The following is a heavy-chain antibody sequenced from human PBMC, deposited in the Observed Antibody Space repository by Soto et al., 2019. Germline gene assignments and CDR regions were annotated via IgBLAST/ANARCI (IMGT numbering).Heavy chain of an antibody. V-gene: IGHV1-46*01. D-gene: IGHD4-17*01. CDR3: ARPDDYGDYSNYYYGMDV. Sequence: QVQLVQSGAEVKKPGASVKVSCKASGYTFTSYYMHWVRQAPGQGLEWMEIINPSGGSTSYAQKFQGRVTMTRDTSTSTVYMELSSLRSEDTAVYYCARPDDYGDYSNYYYGMDVWGQGTTVTVSS. CDR1: GYTFTSYY. CDR2: INPSGGST. J-gene: IGHJ6*02.